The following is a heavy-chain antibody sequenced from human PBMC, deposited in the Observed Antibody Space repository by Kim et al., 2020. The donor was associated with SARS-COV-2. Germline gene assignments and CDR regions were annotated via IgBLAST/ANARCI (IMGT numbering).Heavy chain of an antibody. D-gene: IGHD4-17*01. CDR2: ISYDGSNK. V-gene: IGHV3-30*04. CDR1: GFTFSSYA. Sequence: GGSLRLSCAASGFTFSSYAMHWVRQAPGKGLEWVAVISYDGSNKYYADSVKGRFTISRDNSKNTLYLQMNSLRAEDTAVYYCARDLLTFPTTVIGWFDPWGQGTLVTVSS. J-gene: IGHJ5*02. CDR3: ARDLLTFPTTVIGWFDP.